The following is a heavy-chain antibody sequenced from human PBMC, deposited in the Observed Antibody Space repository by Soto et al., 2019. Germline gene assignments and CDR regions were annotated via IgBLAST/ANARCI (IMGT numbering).Heavy chain of an antibody. V-gene: IGHV5-51*01. CDR1: GYSFTSYW. Sequence: GESLKISCKGSGYSFTSYWIGWVRQMPGKGLEWMGIIYPGDSDTRYSPSVQGQVTISADKSISTAYLQWSSLKASDTAMYYCAIHYNSSGYYYYYGMDVWGQGTTVTVSS. CDR2: IYPGDSDT. J-gene: IGHJ6*02. D-gene: IGHD3-22*01. CDR3: AIHYNSSGYYYYYGMDV.